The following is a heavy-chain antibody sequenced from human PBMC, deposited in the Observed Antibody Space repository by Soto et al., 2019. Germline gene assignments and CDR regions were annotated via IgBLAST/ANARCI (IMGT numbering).Heavy chain of an antibody. CDR3: AKDAVSYNGKWDWFDS. CDR1: RFIFSDYA. J-gene: IGHJ5*01. Sequence: DVQLLQSGGGLVQPGGSLTLSCAASRFIFSDYAMNWVRQAPGKGLEWVSSIGGSNTDRYYADSVKGRVIISRDNPKNTMDLQMNSLRDDDTAVYYCAKDAVSYNGKWDWFDSWGQGTLVTVSS. D-gene: IGHD1-26*01. V-gene: IGHV3-23*01. CDR2: IGGSNTDR.